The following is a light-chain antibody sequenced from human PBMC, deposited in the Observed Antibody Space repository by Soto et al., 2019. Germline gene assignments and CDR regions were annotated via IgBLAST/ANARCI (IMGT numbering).Light chain of an antibody. CDR1: QSVNDRN. J-gene: IGKJ1*01. V-gene: IGKV3-20*01. CDR3: HQYGSSPT. CDR2: DGS. Sequence: EIVLTQSPVTLSLSPGERASLSCRASQSVNDRNLAWYQQKPGQPPRLVIYDGSSRATGIPDRFSGSGSGTAFSLTISRLEPEDSAMYYCHQYGSSPTFGQGTKVDIK.